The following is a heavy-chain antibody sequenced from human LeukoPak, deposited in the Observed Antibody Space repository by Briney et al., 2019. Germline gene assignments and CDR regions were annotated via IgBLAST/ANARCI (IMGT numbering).Heavy chain of an antibody. V-gene: IGHV1-69*13. D-gene: IGHD3-22*01. J-gene: IGHJ4*02. Sequence: SVKVSCKASGGTFSSYAISWVRQAPGQGLEWMGGIIPIFGTANYAQKFQGRVTITADESTSTAYMELSSLRSEDTAVYYCAREDYYGSSGYYEFDKGGFDYWGQGTLVTVSS. CDR2: IIPIFGTA. CDR3: AREDYYGSSGYYEFDKGGFDY. CDR1: GGTFSSYA.